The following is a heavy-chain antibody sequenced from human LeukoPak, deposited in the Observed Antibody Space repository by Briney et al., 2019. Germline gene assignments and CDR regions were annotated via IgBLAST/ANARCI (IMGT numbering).Heavy chain of an antibody. Sequence: PSETLSLTCTVSGGSISSSSYYWGWIRQPPGKGLEWIGCIDYSGSTYSNPSLKSQVTISVDTSKNQFSLKLSSVTAADTAVYYWARGYRGYEYFDYWGQGTLVTVSS. CDR3: ARGYRGYEYFDY. CDR1: GGSISSSSYY. J-gene: IGHJ4*02. V-gene: IGHV4-39*07. D-gene: IGHD5-12*01. CDR2: IDYSGST.